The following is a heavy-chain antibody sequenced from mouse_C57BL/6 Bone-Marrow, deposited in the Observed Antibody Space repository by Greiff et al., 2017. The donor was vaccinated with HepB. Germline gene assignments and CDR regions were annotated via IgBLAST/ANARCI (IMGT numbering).Heavy chain of an antibody. V-gene: IGHV1-54*01. Sequence: VKLMESGAELVRPGTSVKVSCKASGYAFTNYLIEWVKQRPGQGLEWIGVINPGSGGTNYNEKFKGKATLTADKSSSTAYMQLSSLTSEDSAVYFCAGPSMDYWGQGTSVTVSS. CDR1: GYAFTNYL. J-gene: IGHJ4*01. CDR2: INPGSGGT. D-gene: IGHD3-1*01. CDR3: AGPSMDY.